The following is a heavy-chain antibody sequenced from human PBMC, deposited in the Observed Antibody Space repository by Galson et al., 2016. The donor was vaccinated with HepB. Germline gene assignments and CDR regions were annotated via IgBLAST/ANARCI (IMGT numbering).Heavy chain of an antibody. D-gene: IGHD4-17*01. Sequence: SLRLSCAASGFSFRSYDMHWVRQAPGKGLEWVAGISYDGNNINYGYSVKGRFTISRDNSKNTLYLQMNSLRAEDTAVYFCARDRSTVTYLDHWGQGTLVSVSS. CDR3: ARDRSTVTYLDH. CDR1: GFSFRSYD. V-gene: IGHV3-33*01. CDR2: ISYDGNNI. J-gene: IGHJ4*02.